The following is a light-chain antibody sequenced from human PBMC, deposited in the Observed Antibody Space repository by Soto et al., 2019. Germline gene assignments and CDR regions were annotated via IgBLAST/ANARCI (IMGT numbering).Light chain of an antibody. Sequence: IETTHSPATLSVSPVEISTLSCSAIQSVSSNLVWYQQKPGQAPRLLIYGASTRVTGIPARFSGSGSGTDFSLTISRLEPEDFAVYYCQQRSNWPPEINCGQGTQREIK. CDR2: GAS. J-gene: IGKJ5*01. V-gene: IGKV3D-15*01. CDR1: QSVSSN. CDR3: QQRSNWPPEIN.